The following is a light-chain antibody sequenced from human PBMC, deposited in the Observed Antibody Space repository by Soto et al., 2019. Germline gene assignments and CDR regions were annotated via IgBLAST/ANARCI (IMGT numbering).Light chain of an antibody. Sequence: DIQMTQSPSTLSASVGDRVTITCRASQSISGWLAWYQQKPGKAPNLLIYKASNLESGAPPRFSGSGSGTDFTLTISGLQPDDFATYYCQEYSSPSRTFGQGTKVELK. CDR3: QEYSSPSRT. J-gene: IGKJ1*01. CDR2: KAS. CDR1: QSISGW. V-gene: IGKV1-5*03.